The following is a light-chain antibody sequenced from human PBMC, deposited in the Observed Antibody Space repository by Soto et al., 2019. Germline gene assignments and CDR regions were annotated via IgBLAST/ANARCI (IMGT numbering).Light chain of an antibody. V-gene: IGLV1-44*01. CDR3: AAWDDSLNGYG. CDR1: SSNIGSNT. CDR2: RNN. J-gene: IGLJ1*01. Sequence: QSFLTQPPSASGTPGQRVTISCSGSSSNIGSNTVNWDQQLPGTAPKLLIYRNNERPSGVPDRFSGYKSGTSASLAISGLQSEDEGDYYCAAWDDSLNGYGFGTGTKVTVL.